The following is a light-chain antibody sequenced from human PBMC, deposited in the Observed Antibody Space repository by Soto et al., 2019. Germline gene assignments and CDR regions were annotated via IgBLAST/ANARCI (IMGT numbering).Light chain of an antibody. Sequence: EIVLTQSPGTLSLSPGERATPSCRASQSVSSSYLAWYQQKPGQAPRLLIYGASSRATGIPDRFSGSGSGTDFTITISRLEPEDFAVYYCQQYGSSSTWTFGQGTKVDIK. V-gene: IGKV3-20*01. CDR3: QQYGSSSTWT. CDR1: QSVSSSY. J-gene: IGKJ1*01. CDR2: GAS.